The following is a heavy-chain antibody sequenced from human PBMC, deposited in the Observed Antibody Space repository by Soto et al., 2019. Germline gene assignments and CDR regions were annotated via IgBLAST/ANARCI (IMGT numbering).Heavy chain of an antibody. D-gene: IGHD3-22*01. CDR3: AHRLSTIIVGGVFFDY. Sequence: QITLKESGPTLVKPTQTLTLTCTFSGFSLSTSRVGVGWIRQPPGQALEWLAVIYWDDDKRYSPSLKSRLTITKDTSKNQGGLTMNNLDPGDTATYYWAHRLSTIIVGGVFFDYWGQGTLVTVSS. CDR1: GFSLSTSRVG. J-gene: IGHJ4*02. V-gene: IGHV2-5*02. CDR2: IYWDDDK.